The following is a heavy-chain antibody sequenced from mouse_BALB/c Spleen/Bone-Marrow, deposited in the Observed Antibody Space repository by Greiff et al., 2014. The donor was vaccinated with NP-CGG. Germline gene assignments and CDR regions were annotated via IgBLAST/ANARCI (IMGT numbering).Heavy chain of an antibody. D-gene: IGHD2-3*01. Sequence: VMLVESGPGLVQPSQSLSITCTVSGFSLTSYGVHWVRQSPGKGLEWLGVIWRGGSTDYNAAFMSRLSITKDNSKSQVFFKMNSLQADDTAIYYCAKNGDGYYAWFAYWGQGTLVTVSA. CDR3: AKNGDGYYAWFAY. J-gene: IGHJ3*01. CDR2: IWRGGST. CDR1: GFSLTSYG. V-gene: IGHV2-5*01.